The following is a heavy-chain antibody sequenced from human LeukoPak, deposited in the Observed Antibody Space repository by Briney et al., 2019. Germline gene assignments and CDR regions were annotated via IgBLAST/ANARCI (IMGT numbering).Heavy chain of an antibody. CDR2: ISRGGSTI. J-gene: IGHJ4*02. V-gene: IGHV3-11*04. D-gene: IGHD1-7*01. Sequence: GGSLRLSCAASGFTFSDYYMSWIRQAPGKGLEWISYISRGGSTIHHADSVKGRFTISRDNAKNSLFLQMNTLRAEDTAVYYCAKGRYNWNYGSLAFDYWGQGTLVTVSS. CDR3: AKGRYNWNYGSLAFDY. CDR1: GFTFSDYY.